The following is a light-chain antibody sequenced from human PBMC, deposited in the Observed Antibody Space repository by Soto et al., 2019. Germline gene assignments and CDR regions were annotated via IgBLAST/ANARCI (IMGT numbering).Light chain of an antibody. CDR2: AAS. CDR1: QSISSY. Sequence: DIQMTQSPSSLSASVGDRVTITCRASQSISSYLNWYQQKPGKAPKLLIYAASSLQSGVPSRFSGSGSGTDFPLTISSLQPDDFSTYYCQQSYSTPPWTFGQGTKVDIK. V-gene: IGKV1-39*01. CDR3: QQSYSTPPWT. J-gene: IGKJ1*01.